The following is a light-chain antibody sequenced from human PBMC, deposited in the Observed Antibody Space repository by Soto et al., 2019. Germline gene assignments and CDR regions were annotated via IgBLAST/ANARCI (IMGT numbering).Light chain of an antibody. CDR1: RSNIGNNA. Sequence: QSVLTQPPSVSEAPRQRVTISCSGSRSNIGNNAVSWYQQAPGKAPKLLVYYDDLVASGVSVRFSGSKSGTSASLAISGLQSEDEADYYCAAWDDRMNVFLFGGGTKVTVL. V-gene: IGLV1-36*01. CDR3: AAWDDRMNVFL. J-gene: IGLJ2*01. CDR2: YDD.